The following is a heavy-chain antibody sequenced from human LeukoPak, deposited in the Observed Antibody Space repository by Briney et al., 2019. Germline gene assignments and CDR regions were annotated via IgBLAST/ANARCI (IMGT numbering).Heavy chain of an antibody. CDR3: ARQSDVRTRRGDDAFDI. CDR1: GYTFTRYG. J-gene: IGHJ3*02. V-gene: IGHV1-18*01. D-gene: IGHD3-10*01. Sequence: ASVKVSCKSSGYTFTRYGITWVRQAPGQGLEWMGWINTYNGNTNYAQKLQGRVTITRDTSTSTVYMELRSLRSGDTAVYYCARQSDVRTRRGDDAFDIWGQGTMVTVSS. CDR2: INTYNGNT.